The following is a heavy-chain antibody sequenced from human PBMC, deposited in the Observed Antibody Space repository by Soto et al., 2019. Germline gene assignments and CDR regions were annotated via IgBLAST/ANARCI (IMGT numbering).Heavy chain of an antibody. J-gene: IGHJ5*02. V-gene: IGHV3-23*01. CDR3: ARKAGLVSLYPPEFDP. CDR2: ISGSDGST. CDR1: GFTFSSYA. D-gene: IGHD2-8*01. Sequence: GGSLRLSCATSGFTFSSYAMIWVRQAPGKGLEWVSVISGSDGSTYYADPVKGRFTISSDNSKNKLVLQMNSLGGEDTAVYYCARKAGLVSLYPPEFDPRGQGTLVTVSS.